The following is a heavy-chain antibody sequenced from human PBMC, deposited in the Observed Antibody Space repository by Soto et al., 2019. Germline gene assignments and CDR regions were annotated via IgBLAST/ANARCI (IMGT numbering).Heavy chain of an antibody. CDR2: ISSGGTTI. J-gene: IGHJ3*02. D-gene: IGHD3-10*02. Sequence: MGWIRQAPGKGLEWVSYISSGGTTIYYADSVKGRFTSSRDNAKNSLYLQMNSLRAEDTAVYYCARDLQALLFPDVFDIWGQGTMVTVSS. CDR3: ARDLQALLFPDVFDI. V-gene: IGHV3-11*01.